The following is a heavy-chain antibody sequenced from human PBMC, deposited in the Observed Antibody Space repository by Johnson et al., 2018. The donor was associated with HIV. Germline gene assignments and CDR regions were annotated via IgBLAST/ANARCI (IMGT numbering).Heavy chain of an antibody. CDR3: ARDYLVGPTGGYI. D-gene: IGHD1-26*01. J-gene: IGHJ3*02. Sequence: VQLMESGGGLVQSGGSLRLSCGASGFTVSNNYMNWVRQAPGKGLEWVSLIYSGGSTYYADSVKGRFTISRDNAKNSLSLQMNSLRAEDTAVYYCARDYLVGPTGGYIWGQGTMVTVSS. CDR1: GFTVSNNY. CDR2: IYSGGST. V-gene: IGHV3-66*01.